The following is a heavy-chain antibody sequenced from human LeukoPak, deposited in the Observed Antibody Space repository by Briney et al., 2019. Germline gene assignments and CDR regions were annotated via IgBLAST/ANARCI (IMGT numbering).Heavy chain of an antibody. V-gene: IGHV4-61*02. CDR1: GGSISSGSYY. Sequence: SETLSLTCTVSGGSISSGSYYWSWIRQPAGEGLEWIGRIYTSGSTNYNPSLKSRVTISVDTSKNQFSLKLSSVTAADTAVYYCARDYYGSGSYYGYWGQGTLVTVSS. D-gene: IGHD3-10*01. J-gene: IGHJ4*02. CDR2: IYTSGST. CDR3: ARDYYGSGSYYGY.